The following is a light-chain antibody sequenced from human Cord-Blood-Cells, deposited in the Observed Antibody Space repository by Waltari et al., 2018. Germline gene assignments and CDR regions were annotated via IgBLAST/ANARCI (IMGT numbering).Light chain of an antibody. J-gene: IGLJ3*02. V-gene: IGLV2-23*03. CDR2: EGS. Sequence: QSALTQPASVSRAPRHSITISCTGPSRDFGIYNLLSRYQQHPGKAPKLMIYEGSTRPSGVSNRFSGSKSGNTASLTISGLQAEDEADYYCCSYAGSSTFKVFGGGTKLTVL. CDR1: SRDFGIYNL. CDR3: CSYAGSSTFKV.